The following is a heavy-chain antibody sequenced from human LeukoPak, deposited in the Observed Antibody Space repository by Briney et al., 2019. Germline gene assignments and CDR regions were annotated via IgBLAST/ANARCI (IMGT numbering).Heavy chain of an antibody. J-gene: IGHJ6*02. CDR3: ARDSRQGWYVSMDV. Sequence: GGSLRLSCAASGFIVSTNYMSWVRQAPGKGLEWVSRSNSDGSRTNYADSVKGRFTISRDNTKNTLYLQMNSLRAEDTAVYYCARDSRQGWYVSMDVWGQGTTVTVSS. CDR1: GFIVSTNY. V-gene: IGHV3-74*01. D-gene: IGHD2-15*01. CDR2: SNSDGSRT.